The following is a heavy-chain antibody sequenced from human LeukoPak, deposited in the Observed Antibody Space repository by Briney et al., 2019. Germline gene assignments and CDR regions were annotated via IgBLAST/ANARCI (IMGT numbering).Heavy chain of an antibody. CDR3: ARGYYDILTGSVYYYMDV. V-gene: IGHV4-4*07. Sequence: PSETLSLTCTVSGGSISSYYWSWIRQPAGKGLEWIGRIYTSGSTNYNPSLKSRVTMSVDTSKNQFSLKLSSVTAADTAVYYCARGYYDILTGSVYYYMDVWGKGTTVTVSS. CDR1: GGSISSYY. D-gene: IGHD3-9*01. CDR2: IYTSGST. J-gene: IGHJ6*03.